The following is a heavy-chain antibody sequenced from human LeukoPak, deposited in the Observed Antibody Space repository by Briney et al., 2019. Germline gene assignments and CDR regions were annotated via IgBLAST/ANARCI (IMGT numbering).Heavy chain of an antibody. D-gene: IGHD5-12*01. CDR3: ARLTDIVATDIDY. CDR2: IIPILGIA. Sequence: GASVKVSCKASGGTFSSYTISWVGQAPGQGLEWRGRIIPILGIANYAQKFQGRVTITADKSTSTAYMELSSLRSEDTAVYYCARLTDIVATDIDYWGQGTLVTVSS. J-gene: IGHJ4*02. CDR1: GGTFSSYT. V-gene: IGHV1-69*02.